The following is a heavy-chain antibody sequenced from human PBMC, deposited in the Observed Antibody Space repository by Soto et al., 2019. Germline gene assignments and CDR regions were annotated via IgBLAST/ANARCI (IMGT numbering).Heavy chain of an antibody. CDR3: ARSTVTSD. J-gene: IGHJ4*02. CDR1: GFTFSSFE. Sequence: GGSLRLSCAASGFTFSSFEMIWVRQAPGKGLEWISYISDSGRTMYYADSVKGRFTISRDNAKNSLYLQMNSLRVEDTALYYCARSTVTSDWGQGTLVTVSS. V-gene: IGHV3-48*03. CDR2: ISDSGRTM. D-gene: IGHD4-17*01.